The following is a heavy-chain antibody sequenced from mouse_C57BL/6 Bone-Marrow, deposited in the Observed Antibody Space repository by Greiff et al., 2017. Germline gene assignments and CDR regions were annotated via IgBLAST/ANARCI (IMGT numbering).Heavy chain of an antibody. D-gene: IGHD2-4*01. Sequence: QVTLKESGPGLLQSSQTLSLTCSFSGFSLRTSGMGVSWIRQPSGKGLEWLATIYWDDDTRFNPSLKSRLTISKDTSRNQVFLKITSVDTADTATYYCARRAGDYDDYFDYWGQGTTLTVSS. J-gene: IGHJ2*01. V-gene: IGHV8-12*01. CDR3: ARRAGDYDDYFDY. CDR1: GFSLRTSGMG. CDR2: IYWDDDT.